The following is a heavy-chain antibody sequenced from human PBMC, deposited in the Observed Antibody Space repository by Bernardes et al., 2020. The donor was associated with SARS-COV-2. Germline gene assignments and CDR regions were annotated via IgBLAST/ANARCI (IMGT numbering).Heavy chain of an antibody. Sequence: SETLSLTCAVYGGSFSGYYWSWIRQPPGKGLEWIGEINHSGSTNYNPSLKSRVTISVDTSKNQFSLKLSSVTAADTAVYYCTRGVEISGEVVLYYYGLDVWGQGTTVTVSS. J-gene: IGHJ6*02. V-gene: IGHV4-34*01. CDR1: GGSFSGYY. CDR2: INHSGST. D-gene: IGHD3-3*01. CDR3: TRGVEISGEVVLYYYGLDV.